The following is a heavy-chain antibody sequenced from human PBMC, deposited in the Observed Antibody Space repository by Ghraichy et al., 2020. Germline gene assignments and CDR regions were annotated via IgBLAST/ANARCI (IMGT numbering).Heavy chain of an antibody. CDR1: GFTFSSYS. V-gene: IGHV3-48*02. Sequence: GESLNISCAASGFTFSSYSMNWVRQAPGKGLEWVSYISSSSSTIYYADSVKGRFTISRDNTKNSLYLQMNSLRDEDTAVYYCARGAGVLLWFGESVGTFDYWGQGTLVTVSS. J-gene: IGHJ4*02. D-gene: IGHD3-10*01. CDR3: ARGAGVLLWFGESVGTFDY. CDR2: ISSSSSTI.